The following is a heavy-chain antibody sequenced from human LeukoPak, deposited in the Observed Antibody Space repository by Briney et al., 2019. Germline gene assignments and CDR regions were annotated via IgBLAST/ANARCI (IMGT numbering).Heavy chain of an antibody. CDR2: VDYTGIT. V-gene: IGHV4-39*07. J-gene: IGHJ4*02. D-gene: IGHD2-2*01. CDR3: ARVGYQRSIDY. Sequence: SETLSLTCTVSGGSISSSGYYWGWIRQPPGKGLEWIGSVDYTGITSHSPSLKSRVTISVDTSKNQFSLKLSSVTAADTAVYCCARVGYQRSIDYWGQGTLVTVSS. CDR1: GGSISSSGYY.